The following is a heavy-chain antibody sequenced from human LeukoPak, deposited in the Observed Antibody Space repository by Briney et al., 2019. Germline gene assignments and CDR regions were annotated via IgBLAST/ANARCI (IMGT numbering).Heavy chain of an antibody. V-gene: IGHV4-39*01. CDR3: PLGGSGWYFY. CDR2: IYYSGST. D-gene: IGHD6-19*01. J-gene: IGHJ4*02. CDR1: GGSISSSSYY. Sequence: PSETLSLTCTVSGGSISSSSYYWGWIRQPPGKGLEWIGSIYYSGSTYYNPSLKSRVTISVDTSKNQFSLKLSSVTAADTAVYYCPLGGSGWYFYWGQGTLVTVSS.